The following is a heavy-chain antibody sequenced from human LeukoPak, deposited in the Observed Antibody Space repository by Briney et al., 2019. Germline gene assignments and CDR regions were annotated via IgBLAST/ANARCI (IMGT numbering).Heavy chain of an antibody. V-gene: IGHV3-21*01. Sequence: GGSLRLSCAASGFTFSSYSMNWVRQAPGKGLEWVSSISSSSYIYYADSVKGRFTISRDNAKNSLYLQMNSLRAEDTAVYYCARVAGGFQLEPGLYYYYGMDVWGQGTTVTVSS. D-gene: IGHD1-1*01. J-gene: IGHJ6*02. CDR1: GFTFSSYS. CDR3: ARVAGGFQLEPGLYYYYGMDV. CDR2: ISSSSYI.